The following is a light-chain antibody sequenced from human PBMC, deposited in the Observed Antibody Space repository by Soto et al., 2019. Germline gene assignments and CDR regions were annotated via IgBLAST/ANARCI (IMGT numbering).Light chain of an antibody. CDR2: GNS. V-gene: IGLV1-40*01. CDR3: QSYDSSLSGVV. CDR1: SSNIGAGYD. Sequence: QSVLTQPPSVSGALGQRVTISCTGSSSNIGAGYDVHWYQQLPGTAPKLLIYGNSNRPSGVPDRFSGSKSGTSASLAITGLQAEDEADYYCQSYDSSLSGVVFGGGTKLTAL. J-gene: IGLJ2*01.